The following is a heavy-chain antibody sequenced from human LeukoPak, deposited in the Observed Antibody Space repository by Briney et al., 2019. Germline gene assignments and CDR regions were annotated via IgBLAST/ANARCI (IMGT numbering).Heavy chain of an antibody. J-gene: IGHJ4*02. CDR2: IYYSGST. D-gene: IGHD5-12*01. CDR3: ARGDSGYEPFDY. CDR1: GGSISSYY. V-gene: IGHV4-59*12. Sequence: SETLSLTCTVSGGSISSYYWSWIRQPPGKGLEWIGYIYYSGSTYHNPSLKSRVTISVDTSKNQFSLKLSSVTAADTAVYYCARGDSGYEPFDYWGQGTLVTVSS.